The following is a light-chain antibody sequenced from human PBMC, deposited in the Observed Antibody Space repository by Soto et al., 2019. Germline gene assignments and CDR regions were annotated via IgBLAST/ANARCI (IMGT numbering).Light chain of an antibody. CDR2: KAS. CDR3: LQYHSDPWT. CDR1: QSINNW. V-gene: IGKV1-5*03. Sequence: DIQLTQSPSTLSASVGDRVIITFRASQSINNWLAWCQQKPGKAPKVLIYKASSLESGVPSRFSGSGSGTEFSLTISSLQPDDFATYFCLQYHSDPWTFGQGTKV. J-gene: IGKJ1*01.